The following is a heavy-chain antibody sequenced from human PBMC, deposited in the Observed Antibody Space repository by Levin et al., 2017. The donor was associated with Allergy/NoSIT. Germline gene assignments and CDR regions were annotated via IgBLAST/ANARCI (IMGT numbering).Heavy chain of an antibody. D-gene: IGHD1-26*01. CDR3: AQHGSGSYYIF. Sequence: LSLTCAASGFTFSNSGKNWVRQAPGKGPEWISYISSSGTTIYYADSVKGRFTISRDDAKDSLYLQMNSLRADDTAVYYCAQHGSGSYYIFWGQGTLVTVSS. CDR2: ISSSGTTI. J-gene: IGHJ4*02. CDR1: GFTFSNSG. V-gene: IGHV3-48*04.